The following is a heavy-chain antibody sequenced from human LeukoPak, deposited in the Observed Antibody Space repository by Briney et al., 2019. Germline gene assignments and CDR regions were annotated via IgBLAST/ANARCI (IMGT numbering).Heavy chain of an antibody. CDR1: GFNFSSYW. J-gene: IGHJ4*02. V-gene: IGHV3-7*01. Sequence: PGGSLRLSCAASGFNFSSYWMSWVRQAPGKGVEWVANIKQDGSEKYYVDSVKGRFTITRDKAKNSLYLQMNSLRAEDTAVYYCARTYQYYDFWSGYYDCYFDYWGQGTLVTVSS. CDR3: ARTYQYYDFWSGYYDCYFDY. D-gene: IGHD3-3*01. CDR2: IKQDGSEK.